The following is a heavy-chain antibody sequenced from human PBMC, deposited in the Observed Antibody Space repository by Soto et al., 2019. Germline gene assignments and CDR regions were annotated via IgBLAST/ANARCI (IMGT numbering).Heavy chain of an antibody. V-gene: IGHV1-18*01. Sequence: QVQLVQSGAEVKKPGASVKVSCKASGYTFTSYGISWVRQAPGQGLEWMGWISAYNGNTNYAQKLQGRVTMTTDTAASTAYMEVRSLRCDERGVYYCARDQGGSYYYWGQGTLVTVSS. D-gene: IGHD1-26*01. CDR3: ARDQGGSYYY. CDR2: ISAYNGNT. CDR1: GYTFTSYG. J-gene: IGHJ4*02.